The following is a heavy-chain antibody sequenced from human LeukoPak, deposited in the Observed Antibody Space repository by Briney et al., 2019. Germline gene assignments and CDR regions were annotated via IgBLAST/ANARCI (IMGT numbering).Heavy chain of an antibody. Sequence: SETLSLTCTVSGGSISSYYWSWIRQPPGKGLEWVGYIYYSGSTNYNPSLKSRVTISVDMSKNQFSLKLSSVTAADTAVYYCARLGGGSYSTAPFDYWGQGTLVTVSS. CDR3: ARLGGGSYSTAPFDY. D-gene: IGHD1-26*01. J-gene: IGHJ4*02. CDR1: GGSISSYY. CDR2: IYYSGST. V-gene: IGHV4-59*08.